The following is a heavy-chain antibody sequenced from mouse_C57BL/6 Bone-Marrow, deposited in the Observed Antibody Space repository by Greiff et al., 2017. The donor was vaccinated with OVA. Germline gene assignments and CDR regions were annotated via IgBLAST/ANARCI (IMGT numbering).Heavy chain of an antibody. CDR2: IWSDGST. D-gene: IGHD2-3*01. J-gene: IGHJ4*01. CDR1: GFSLTSYG. Sequence: QVQLKESGPGLVAPSQSLSITCTVSGFSLTSYGVHWVRQPPGKGLEWLVVIWSDGSTTYNSALNSRLSISKDHSKSQVFLKMNSLQTDDTAMYYCARHEGEGWAMDYWGQGTSVTVSS. CDR3: ARHEGEGWAMDY. V-gene: IGHV2-6-1*01.